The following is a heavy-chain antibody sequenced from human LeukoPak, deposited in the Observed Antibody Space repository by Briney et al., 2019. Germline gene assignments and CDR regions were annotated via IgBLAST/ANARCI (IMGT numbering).Heavy chain of an antibody. Sequence: GSLRLSCAASGFTFSDYYMTWIRQAPGKGLEWVSHISSGGRTIYYADSVKGRFTISRDNAKSSLYLQMNSLRAEDTAVYYCARTGTYYYDTWGQGTLVTVSS. CDR1: GFTFSDYY. D-gene: IGHD3-22*01. CDR2: ISSGGRTI. V-gene: IGHV3-11*01. CDR3: ARTGTYYYDT. J-gene: IGHJ4*02.